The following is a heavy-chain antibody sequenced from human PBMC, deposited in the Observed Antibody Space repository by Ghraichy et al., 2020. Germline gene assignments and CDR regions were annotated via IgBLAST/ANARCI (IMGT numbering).Heavy chain of an antibody. J-gene: IGHJ3*02. CDR3: ARWSGTPDDAFDI. Sequence: SETLSLTCTVSGGSISSYYWSWIRQPPGKGLEWIGYIYYSGSTNYNPSLKSRVTISVDTSKNQFSLKLSSVTAADTAVYYCARWSGTPDDAFDIWGQGTMVTVSS. CDR2: IYYSGST. V-gene: IGHV4-59*01. D-gene: IGHD3-3*01. CDR1: GGSISSYY.